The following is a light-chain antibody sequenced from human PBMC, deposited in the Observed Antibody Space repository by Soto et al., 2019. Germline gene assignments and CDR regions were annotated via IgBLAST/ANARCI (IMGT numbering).Light chain of an antibody. CDR1: ETLLRSDEKTY. V-gene: IGKV2D-29*01. Sequence: DIVMTQTPLSLSVTPGQPASISCKSSETLLRSDEKTYLYWYLQKPGHPPQLLISEVSNRCSGVPDKVSGSGAVTDFTLKISRVEAEDVGIYYGMQSVRRPYTFGQGTKLEIK. CDR3: MQSVRRPYT. J-gene: IGKJ2*01. CDR2: EVS.